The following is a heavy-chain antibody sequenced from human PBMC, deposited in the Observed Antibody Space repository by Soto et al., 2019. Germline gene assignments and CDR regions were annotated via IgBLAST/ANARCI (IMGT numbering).Heavy chain of an antibody. V-gene: IGHV4-39*01. D-gene: IGHD6-6*01. CDR3: ARSSITPRLFMYPFDY. CDR2: IYYDGNT. J-gene: IGHJ4*02. CDR1: GGSITSSSHY. Sequence: QLQLQESGPGLVKPSETLSLTCTVSGGSITSSSHYWGWIRQPPGKGLECIGNIYYDGNTYYNPSLQSRVTISFATSKNQFSLRLNSVTAADTAVYYCARSSITPRLFMYPFDYWGQGTLVTVSS.